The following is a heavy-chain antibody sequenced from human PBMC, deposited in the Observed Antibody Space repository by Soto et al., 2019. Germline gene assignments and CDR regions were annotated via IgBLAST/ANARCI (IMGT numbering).Heavy chain of an antibody. CDR3: ARDHPKWLVREFDY. D-gene: IGHD6-19*01. CDR1: GFTFSSYS. J-gene: IGHJ4*02. CDR2: ISSSSSTI. Sequence: GSLRLSCAASGFTFSSYSMNWVRQAPGKGLEWVSYISSSSSTIYYADSVKGRFTISRDNAKNSLYLQMNSLRAEDTAVYYCARDHPKWLVREFDYWGQGTLVTVSS. V-gene: IGHV3-48*01.